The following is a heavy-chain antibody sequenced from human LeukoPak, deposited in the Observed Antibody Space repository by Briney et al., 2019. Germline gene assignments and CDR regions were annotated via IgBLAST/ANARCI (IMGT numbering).Heavy chain of an antibody. D-gene: IGHD3-10*01. J-gene: IGHJ3*02. CDR2: IIPIFGTA. CDR3: ARSITMVRGVKKEDAFDI. V-gene: IGHV1-69*13. CDR1: GGTFSSYA. Sequence: ASVKVSCKASGGTFSSYAISWVRQAPGQGLEWMGGIIPIFGTANYAQKFQGRVTITADESTSTAYMELSSLRSEDTAVYYCARSITMVRGVKKEDAFDIWGQGTMVTVSS.